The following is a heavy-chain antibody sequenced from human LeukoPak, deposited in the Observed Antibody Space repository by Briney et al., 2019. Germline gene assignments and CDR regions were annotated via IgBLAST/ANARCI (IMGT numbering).Heavy chain of an antibody. CDR2: INPNSGGT. CDR3: ARDVDYGGNPFDY. D-gene: IGHD4-23*01. V-gene: IGHV1-2*02. CDR1: GYTFTGYY. Sequence: ASVKVSCKASGYTFTGYYMRWVRQAPGQGLEWMGWINPNSGGTNYAQKFQGRVTMTRDTSISTAYMELSRLRSDDTAVYYCARDVDYGGNPFDYWGQGTLVTVSS. J-gene: IGHJ4*02.